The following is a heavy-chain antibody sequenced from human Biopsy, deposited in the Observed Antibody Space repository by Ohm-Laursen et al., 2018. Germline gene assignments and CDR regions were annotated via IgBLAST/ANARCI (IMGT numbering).Heavy chain of an antibody. CDR1: GFTFKDYA. V-gene: IGHV3-23*01. J-gene: IGHJ4*02. CDR3: ARNVRGYNYGLLEY. CDR2: VGGGGRLTDHT. Sequence: SLRLSCAASGFTFKDYAMNWIRQTPEKGLEWVSVVGGGGRLTDHTDFADSVRGRSTISRDNSKNKLYLDMINLRAEDTAIYYCARNVRGYNYGLLEYWGQGVMVTVSS. D-gene: IGHD5-18*01.